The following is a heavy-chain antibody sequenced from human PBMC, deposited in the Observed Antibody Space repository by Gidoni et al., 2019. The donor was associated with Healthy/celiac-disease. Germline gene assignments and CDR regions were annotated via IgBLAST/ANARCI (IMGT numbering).Heavy chain of an antibody. CDR3: ARADYTDRYYFDY. D-gene: IGHD4-4*01. CDR1: GFTFSSYS. V-gene: IGHV3-48*01. CDR2: ISSSSSTI. Sequence: EVQLVESGGGLVQPGGSLRLSCAASGFTFSSYSMNWVRQAPGKGLEWVSYISSSSSTIYYADSVKGRFTISRDNAKNSLYLQMNSLRAEDTAVYYCARADYTDRYYFDYWGQGTLVTVSS. J-gene: IGHJ4*02.